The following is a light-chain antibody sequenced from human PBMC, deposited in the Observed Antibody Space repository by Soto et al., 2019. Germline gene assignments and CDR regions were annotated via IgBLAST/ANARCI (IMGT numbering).Light chain of an antibody. CDR3: QQYNNLPRT. J-gene: IGKJ1*01. V-gene: IGKV3-15*01. CDR1: QSVSSN. CDR2: GAS. Sequence: EIVMTQSPATLSVSPGERATLSCRASQSVSSNLAWYQQKPGQAPRLLIYGASTRATGIPARISGSGSGTEFTLTISSLQSVDFAVYYCQQYNNLPRTFGQGTKVEIK.